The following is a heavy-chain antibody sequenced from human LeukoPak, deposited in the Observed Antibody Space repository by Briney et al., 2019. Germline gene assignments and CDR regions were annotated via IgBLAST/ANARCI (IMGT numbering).Heavy chain of an antibody. J-gene: IGHJ4*02. CDR3: ARGGIEVGPLGFDY. CDR1: GGTFSSYA. Sequence: GSSVKFSCKASGGTFSSYAISWVRQAPGQGLGWMGGIIPIFGTANYAQKFQGRVTITADESTSTAYMELSSLRSEDTAVYYCARGGIEVGPLGFDYWGQGTLVTVSS. V-gene: IGHV1-69*01. D-gene: IGHD1-26*01. CDR2: IIPIFGTA.